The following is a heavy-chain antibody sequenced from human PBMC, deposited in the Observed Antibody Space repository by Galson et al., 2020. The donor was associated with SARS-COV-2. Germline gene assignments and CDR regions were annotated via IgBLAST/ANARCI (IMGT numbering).Heavy chain of an antibody. V-gene: IGHV1-18*03. CDR2: ISAYNGNT. CDR3: ARRAGLFDS. J-gene: IGHJ5*01. CDR1: GYIFTRYG. Sequence: ASVKLSCKASGYIFTRYGITWVRQAPGHGLEWMGWISAYNGNTDYAQKLQDRVIMTVDTATTTVYMELRRLRSDDMAVYYCARRAGLFDSWGQGTLVTVSS.